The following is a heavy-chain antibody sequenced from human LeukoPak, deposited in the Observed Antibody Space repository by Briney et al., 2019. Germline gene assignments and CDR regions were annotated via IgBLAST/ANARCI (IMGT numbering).Heavy chain of an antibody. J-gene: IGHJ4*02. CDR3: ARATAGGYFDY. CDR1: GGSISSYY. D-gene: IGHD6-13*01. CDR2: IYYSGST. Sequence: SETLSLTCTVSGGSISSYYWSWIRQPPGKGLEWIGYIYYSGSTNYNPSLKSRVTISVDTSKNQFSLKLSSVTAADTAVYYCARATAGGYFDYWGQGTLVTVSS. V-gene: IGHV4-59*12.